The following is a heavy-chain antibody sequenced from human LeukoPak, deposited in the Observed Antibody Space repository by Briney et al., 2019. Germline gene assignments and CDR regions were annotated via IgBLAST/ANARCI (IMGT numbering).Heavy chain of an antibody. J-gene: IGHJ4*02. CDR3: ARDPYGGNSGY. CDR1: GFTFSSYW. CDR2: IKQDGSEK. D-gene: IGHD4-23*01. V-gene: IGHV3-7*04. Sequence: GGSLRLSCAASGFTFSSYWMSWGRHAPGKGMEWVGNIKQDGSEKYYVNSSKGRFTISRDNAKDTLYLQMNSLRAEDRAVYYCARDPYGGNSGYWGQGTLVTVSS.